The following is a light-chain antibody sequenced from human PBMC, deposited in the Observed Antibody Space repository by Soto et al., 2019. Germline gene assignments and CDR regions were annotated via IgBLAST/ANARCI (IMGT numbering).Light chain of an antibody. CDR2: EVT. J-gene: IGLJ2*01. V-gene: IGLV2-23*02. CDR1: SSNVGSYDL. Sequence: QSALTQPASVSGSPGQSITISCTGTSSNVGSYDLVSWYQQHTGKAPKLLIYEVTKRPSGVSNRFSGSKSGNTASLTISGLQAEDEADYACCSYAASNTLIFGGGTKLTVL. CDR3: CSYAASNTLI.